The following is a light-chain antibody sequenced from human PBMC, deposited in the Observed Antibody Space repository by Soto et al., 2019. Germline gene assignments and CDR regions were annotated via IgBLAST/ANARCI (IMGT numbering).Light chain of an antibody. CDR3: SSYTSTSTLYV. J-gene: IGLJ1*01. Sequence: QSALTQPASVSGSPGQSITISCTGTSSDVGGSNYVSWYQHHPGKAPKLMIYDVSSRPSGVSNRFSGSKSGNTAPLTISGLQAEDEADYYCSSYTSTSTLYVFGTGTKVTVL. CDR2: DVS. CDR1: SSDVGGSNY. V-gene: IGLV2-14*03.